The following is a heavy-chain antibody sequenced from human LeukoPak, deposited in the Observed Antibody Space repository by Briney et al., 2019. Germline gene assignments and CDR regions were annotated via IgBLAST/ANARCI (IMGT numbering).Heavy chain of an antibody. CDR1: GYSFTSYW. V-gene: IGHV5-51*01. J-gene: IGHJ4*02. CDR3: ARRNYGDYVFDY. D-gene: IGHD4-17*01. CDR2: IYPGDSDT. Sequence: GESLKIPCKGSGYSFTSYWIGWVPQMPRKGLEWMGIIYPGDSDTTYSPSFQGQVTISADKSISTAYLQWSSLEASDTAMYYCARRNYGDYVFDYWGQGTLVTVSS.